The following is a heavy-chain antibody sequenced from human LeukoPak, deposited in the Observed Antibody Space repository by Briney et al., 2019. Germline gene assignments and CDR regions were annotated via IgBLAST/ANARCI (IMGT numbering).Heavy chain of an antibody. V-gene: IGHV4-59*02. J-gene: IGHJ6*03. CDR2: IYHTGST. CDR3: AREGRYFDWLRYYYYYMDV. CDR1: GGSVSDYY. Sequence: SETLSLTCTISGGSVSDYYWSWIRQSPGKGLEWIGYIYHTGSTSYSPSLKSRVTISVDTSKNQFSLKLSSVTAADTAVYYCAREGRYFDWLRYYYYYMDVWGKGTTVTVSS. D-gene: IGHD3-9*01.